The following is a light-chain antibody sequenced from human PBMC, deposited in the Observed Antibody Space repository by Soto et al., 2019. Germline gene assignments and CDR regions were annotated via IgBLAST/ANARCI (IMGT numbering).Light chain of an antibody. CDR3: QQRSNWPIT. J-gene: IGKJ5*01. CDR1: QSVSSY. CDR2: DAS. Sequence: DILLTHSPATLSLSPGERATLSCRASQSVSSYLAWYQTKPGQAPRLLIYDASNRATGIPARFSGSGSGTDFTLTISSLEPEDFAVYYCQQRSNWPITFGQGTRLEIK. V-gene: IGKV3-11*01.